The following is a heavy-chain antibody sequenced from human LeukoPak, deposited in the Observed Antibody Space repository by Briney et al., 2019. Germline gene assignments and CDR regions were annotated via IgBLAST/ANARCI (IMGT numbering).Heavy chain of an antibody. CDR3: ARGNPSPYSSGWYERWAGYYYYGMDV. Sequence: QSSETLSLTCAVYGVSFSGYYWSWIRQPPGKGLEWIGEINHSGSTNYNPSLKSRVTISVDTSKNQFSLKLSSVTAADTAVYYCARGNPSPYSSGWYERWAGYYYYGMDVWGQGTTVTVSS. J-gene: IGHJ6*02. V-gene: IGHV4-34*01. CDR1: GVSFSGYY. CDR2: INHSGST. D-gene: IGHD6-19*01.